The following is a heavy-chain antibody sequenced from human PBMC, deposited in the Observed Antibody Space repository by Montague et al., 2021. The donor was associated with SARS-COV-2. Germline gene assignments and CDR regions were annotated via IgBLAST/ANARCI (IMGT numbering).Heavy chain of an antibody. D-gene: IGHD3-22*01. CDR1: GGSFSDYY. J-gene: IGHJ5*02. Sequence: SETLSLTCAVYGGSFSDYYWTWIRQSPGKGMGWIGEINHIGTTNYNPSLKSRVSISKDTSKNQISLRLNSVTAADTAVYYCARGVLTNHLLVIVMAGVSNWFDPWGQGTLVTVSS. CDR2: INHIGTT. V-gene: IGHV4-34*01. CDR3: ARGVLTNHLLVIVMAGVSNWFDP.